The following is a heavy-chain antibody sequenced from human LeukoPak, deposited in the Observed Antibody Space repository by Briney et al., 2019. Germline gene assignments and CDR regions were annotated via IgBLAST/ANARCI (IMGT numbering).Heavy chain of an antibody. CDR1: GFTVSSNY. J-gene: IGHJ4*02. D-gene: IGHD6-19*01. Sequence: GGSLRLSCAASGFTVSSNYMSWVRQAPGKGLEWVAFIRYDGSNKYYADSVKGRFTISRDNSKNTLYLQMNSLRAEDTALYYCAKETGYSSGWYRNLDYWGQGTLVTVSS. V-gene: IGHV3-30*02. CDR3: AKETGYSSGWYRNLDY. CDR2: IRYDGSNK.